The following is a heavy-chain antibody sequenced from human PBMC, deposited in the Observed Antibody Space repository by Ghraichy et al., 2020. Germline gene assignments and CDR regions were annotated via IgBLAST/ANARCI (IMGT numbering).Heavy chain of an antibody. Sequence: GGSLRLSCAASGFTFSSYSMNWVRQAPGKGLEWVSSISSSSSYIYYADSVKGRFTISRDNAKNSLYLQMNSLRAEDTAVYYCARVPRYYDSSGYSLVDYWGQGTLVTVSS. CDR1: GFTFSSYS. CDR3: ARVPRYYDSSGYSLVDY. CDR2: ISSSSSYI. J-gene: IGHJ4*02. V-gene: IGHV3-21*01. D-gene: IGHD3-22*01.